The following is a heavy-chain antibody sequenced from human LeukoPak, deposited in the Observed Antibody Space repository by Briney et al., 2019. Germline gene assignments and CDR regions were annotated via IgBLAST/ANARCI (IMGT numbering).Heavy chain of an antibody. CDR3: ARDPPYYYGSGSYSGGFDY. V-gene: IGHV1-2*02. D-gene: IGHD3-10*01. CDR1: GYTFTGYY. J-gene: IGHJ4*02. CDR2: INPNSGGT. Sequence: GASVKVSCKASGYTFTGYYMHWVRQAPGQGLEWMGWINPNSGGTNYAQKFQGRVTMTRDTSISTAYMELSRLRSDDTAVYYCARDPPYYYGSGSYSGGFDYWGQGTLVTVSS.